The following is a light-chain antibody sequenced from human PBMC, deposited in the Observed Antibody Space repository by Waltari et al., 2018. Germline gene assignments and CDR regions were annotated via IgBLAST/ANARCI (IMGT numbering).Light chain of an antibody. CDR3: HQRSRWPPT. J-gene: IGKJ2*01. Sequence: DIVLTQSPAPLSLSPGARVTLSYRASQSNGSYLDWSQQEPGQAPSLLIYDASNRAAGIPARFSGSGSGTDFTLTISSLEPEDFAVYYCHQRSRWPPTFGQGTKLEIK. V-gene: IGKV3-11*01. CDR2: DAS. CDR1: QSNGSY.